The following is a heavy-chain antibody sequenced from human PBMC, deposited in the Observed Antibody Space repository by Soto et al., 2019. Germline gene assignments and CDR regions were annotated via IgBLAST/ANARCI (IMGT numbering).Heavy chain of an antibody. J-gene: IGHJ4*02. CDR1: GYTFTSYD. V-gene: IGHV1-8*01. CDR2: MNPNSGNT. D-gene: IGHD4-17*01. CDR3: ARTVYGDNVDY. Sequence: QVQLVQSGAEVKKPGASVKVSCKASGYTFTSYDINWVRQDTGQGLEWMGWMNPNSGNTGCAQKFQGRVTMTMNTSMSTPYMELSRLRSEDTAVYYCARTVYGDNVDYWGQGTLVTVSS.